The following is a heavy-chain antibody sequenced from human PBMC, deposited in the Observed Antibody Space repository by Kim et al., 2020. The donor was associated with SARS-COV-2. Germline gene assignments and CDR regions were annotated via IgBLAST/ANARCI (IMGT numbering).Heavy chain of an antibody. D-gene: IGHD3-10*01. CDR1: GFTFSSYA. V-gene: IGHV3-23*01. CDR3: AKVGETEWFGELLTSYYYYYMEV. J-gene: IGHJ6*03. Sequence: GGSLRLSCAASGFTFSSYAMSWVRQAPGKGLEWVSAISGSGGRTYYADSVKGRFTISRDNSKNTLYLQMNSLRAEDTAVYYCAKVGETEWFGELLTSYYYYYMEVWGKGTAGTVSS. CDR2: ISGSGGRT.